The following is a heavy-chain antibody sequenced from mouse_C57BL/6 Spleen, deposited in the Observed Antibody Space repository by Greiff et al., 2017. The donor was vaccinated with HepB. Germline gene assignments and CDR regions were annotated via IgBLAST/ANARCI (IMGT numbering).Heavy chain of an antibody. V-gene: IGHV3-6*01. J-gene: IGHJ1*03. D-gene: IGHD2-4*01. CDR3: ARVYDYDGYFDV. CDR1: GYSITSGYY. Sequence: EVQLQESGPGLVKPSQSLSLTCSVTGYSITSGYYWNWIRQFPGNKLEWMGYISYDGSNNYNPSLKNLISITRDTSKNQFFLKLNSVTTEDTATYYCARVYDYDGYFDVWGTGTTVTVSS. CDR2: ISYDGSN.